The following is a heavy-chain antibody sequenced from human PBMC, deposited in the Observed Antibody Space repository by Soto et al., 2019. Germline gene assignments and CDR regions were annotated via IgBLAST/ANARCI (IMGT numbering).Heavy chain of an antibody. CDR2: IWYNGVNK. CDR1: GFNFKNYG. J-gene: IGHJ4*02. D-gene: IGHD3-10*01. V-gene: IGHV3-33*01. CDR3: ARRGGSGSYTVDY. Sequence: QVQLAESGGGVVQPGTSLRLSCAASGFNFKNYGMHWVRQAPVKGLELVALIWYNGVNKYYAHSVNGRFTISRDNSKNILYRDMHSLRADDTALYYCARRGGSGSYTVDYWGQGTLVTVSS.